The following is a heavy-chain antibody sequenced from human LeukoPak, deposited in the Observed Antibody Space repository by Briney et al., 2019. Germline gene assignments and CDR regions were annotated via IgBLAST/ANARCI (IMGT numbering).Heavy chain of an antibody. D-gene: IGHD3-10*01. CDR2: INHSGST. V-gene: IGHV4-34*01. CDR3: ARKRGAASRYYYYMDV. Sequence: ASETLSLTCAVYGGSFSGYYWGWLRRPPGKGLEWMGEINHSGSTNYNPSLKSRVTISVDTSKNQFSLKLSSVTAADTAVYYCARKRGAASRYYYYMDVWGKGTTVTVSS. J-gene: IGHJ6*03. CDR1: GGSFSGYY.